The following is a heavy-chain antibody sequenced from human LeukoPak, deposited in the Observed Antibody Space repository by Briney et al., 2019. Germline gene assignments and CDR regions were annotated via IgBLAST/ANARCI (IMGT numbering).Heavy chain of an antibody. D-gene: IGHD3-22*01. J-gene: IGHJ4*02. Sequence: SETLSLTCTVSGGSINSGTYYWTWIRQPAGKGLEWIGRIYTTGSTNYNPSLKSRVTMSTDTSKNQFSLKLSSVTAADTAVYYCASVTTGGYYNCWGQGTLVTVSS. CDR2: IYTTGST. CDR3: ASVTTGGYYNC. CDR1: GGSINSGTYY. V-gene: IGHV4-61*02.